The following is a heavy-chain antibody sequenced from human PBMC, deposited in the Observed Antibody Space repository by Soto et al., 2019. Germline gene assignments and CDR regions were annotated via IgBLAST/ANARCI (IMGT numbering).Heavy chain of an antibody. V-gene: IGHV3-74*01. D-gene: IGHD6-6*01. CDR1: VFTFISYW. CDR3: ARGGREIAASYFDY. J-gene: IGHJ4*02. CDR2: INSDGSST. Sequence: GWSLRLSCASSVFTFISYWMHWVRQAPGKGLVWVSRINSDGSSTSYADSVKGRFTISRDNAKNTLYLQMNSLRAEDTAVYYCARGGREIAASYFDYWGQGTLVTVSS.